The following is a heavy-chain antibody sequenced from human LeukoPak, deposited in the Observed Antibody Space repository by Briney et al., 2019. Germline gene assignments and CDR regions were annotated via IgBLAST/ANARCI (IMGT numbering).Heavy chain of an antibody. D-gene: IGHD3-22*01. CDR2: IYYSGSS. V-gene: IGHV4-39*07. CDR3: ARTDYYYDSSGHYAFDI. J-gene: IGHJ3*02. Sequence: SETLSLTCTVSGDSISSYYWGWIRQPPGKGLEWIGSIYYSGSSYYNPSLKSRVTMSVDTSKNQFSLKLSSVTAADTAVYYCARTDYYYDSSGHYAFDIWGQGTMVTVSS. CDR1: GDSISSYY.